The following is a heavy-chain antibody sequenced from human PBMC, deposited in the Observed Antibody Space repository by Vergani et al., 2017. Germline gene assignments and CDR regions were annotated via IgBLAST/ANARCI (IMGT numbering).Heavy chain of an antibody. CDR3: ARGDYYDSSGYPNHSYYYYGMDV. J-gene: IGHJ6*02. CDR1: GGTFSSYA. Sequence: QVQLVQSGAEVKKPGSSVKVSCKASGGTFSSYAISWVRQAPGQGLEWMGGIIPIFCTANYAQKFQGRVTITADESTSTAYMELSSLRSEDTAVYYCARGDYYDSSGYPNHSYYYYGMDVWGQGTTVTVSS. D-gene: IGHD3-22*01. CDR2: IIPIFCTA. V-gene: IGHV1-69*01.